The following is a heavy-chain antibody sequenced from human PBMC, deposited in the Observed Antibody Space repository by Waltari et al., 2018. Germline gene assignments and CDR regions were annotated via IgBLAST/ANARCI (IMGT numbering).Heavy chain of an antibody. Sequence: QVQLQQWGAGLLKPSDTLSLTCSVYGGSFSGSYWICIRQPPGKGLAWIGEINHSGSTNNNPALKSRVTIAVDTTKNQCSLKLSSVTAADKAVYYGARVRYGAGATIDYWGQGTLVTVSS. CDR1: GGSFSGSY. V-gene: IGHV4-34*01. CDR2: INHSGST. D-gene: IGHD1-26*01. J-gene: IGHJ4*02. CDR3: ARVRYGAGATIDY.